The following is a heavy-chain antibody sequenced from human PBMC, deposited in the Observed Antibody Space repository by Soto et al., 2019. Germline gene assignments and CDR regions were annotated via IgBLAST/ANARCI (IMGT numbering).Heavy chain of an antibody. CDR1: GRSISSGGYS. V-gene: IGHV4-30-2*01. CDR2: IYHSGST. J-gene: IGHJ5*02. D-gene: IGHD3-22*01. Sequence: SETLSITCAVSGRSISSGGYSWSWIRQPPGKGLEWIGYIYHSGSTYYNPSLKSRVTISVDRSKNQFSLKLSSVTAADTAVYYCARARNYYDSSGYPNWFDPWGQGTLVTVSS. CDR3: ARARNYYDSSGYPNWFDP.